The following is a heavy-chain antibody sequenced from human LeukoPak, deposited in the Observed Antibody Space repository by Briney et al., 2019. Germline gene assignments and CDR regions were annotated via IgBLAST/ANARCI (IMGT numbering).Heavy chain of an antibody. CDR2: INHSGST. Sequence: SETLSLTCAVYGGSFSGYYWSWIRQPPGKGLEWIGEINHSGSTNYNPSLKSRVTISVDTSKNQFSLKLSSVTSADTAVYYCAREPVSLGYYMDVWGKGTTVTVSS. CDR3: AREPVSLGYYMDV. CDR1: GGSFSGYY. D-gene: IGHD3-16*01. J-gene: IGHJ6*03. V-gene: IGHV4-34*01.